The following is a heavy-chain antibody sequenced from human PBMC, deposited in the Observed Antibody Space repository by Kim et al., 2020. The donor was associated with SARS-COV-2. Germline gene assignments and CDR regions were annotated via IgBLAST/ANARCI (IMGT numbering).Heavy chain of an antibody. V-gene: IGHV1-2*04. CDR3: ARAYEPQDAFDI. J-gene: IGHJ3*02. Sequence: NYAQKFQGWVTMTRDTSISTAYMELSRLRSDDTAVYYCARAYEPQDAFDIWGQGTMVTVSS. D-gene: IGHD3-3*01.